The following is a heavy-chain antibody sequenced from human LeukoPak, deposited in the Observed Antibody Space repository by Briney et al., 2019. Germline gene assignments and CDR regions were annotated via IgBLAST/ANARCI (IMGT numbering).Heavy chain of an antibody. CDR3: AGTVEIAGAGFDY. Sequence: PSQALSLTCTIAGGSISSGSYYWSWIREPAGKGLEWFGRFYTSGRTNYNPSLKSRVTISVDTSKNQFSLRLSSVTAAETAVYYCAGTVEIAGAGFDYWGQGKLVTVSS. V-gene: IGHV4-61*02. J-gene: IGHJ4*02. D-gene: IGHD6-13*01. CDR2: FYTSGRT. CDR1: GGSISSGSYY.